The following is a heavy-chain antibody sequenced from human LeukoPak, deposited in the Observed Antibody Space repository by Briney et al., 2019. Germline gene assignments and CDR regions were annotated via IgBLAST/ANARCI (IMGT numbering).Heavy chain of an antibody. V-gene: IGHV3-30*18. CDR3: AKGAIQLWLQVDY. J-gene: IGHJ4*02. CDR2: ISYDGSNK. Sequence: PGRSLRLSCAASGFTFSSYGMHWVRQAPGKGLEWVAVISYDGSNKYYADSVKGRFTISRDNSDNTLFLQMNSLRAEDTAVFYCAKGAIQLWLQVDYWGQGTLVTVSS. D-gene: IGHD5-18*01. CDR1: GFTFSSYG.